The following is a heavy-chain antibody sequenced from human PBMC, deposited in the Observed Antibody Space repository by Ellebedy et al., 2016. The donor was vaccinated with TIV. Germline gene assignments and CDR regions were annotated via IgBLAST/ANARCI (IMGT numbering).Heavy chain of an antibody. J-gene: IGHJ4*02. CDR3: ARVKGSGSSTLYYFDY. CDR2: MYHSGTT. V-gene: IGHV4-38-2*02. D-gene: IGHD3-10*01. CDR1: GYSISSGYY. Sequence: SETLSLTXTVSGYSISSGYYWGWIRQPPGKGLEWIGSMYHSGTTYYNSSLKTRVTISVDTSKNHFSLRLSSVTAADTAVYYCARVKGSGSSTLYYFDYWGQGALVTVSS.